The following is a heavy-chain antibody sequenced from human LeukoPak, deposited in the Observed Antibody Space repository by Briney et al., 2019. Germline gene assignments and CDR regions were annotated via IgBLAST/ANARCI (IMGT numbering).Heavy chain of an antibody. CDR1: GGSISSYY. CDR2: IYYSGST. V-gene: IGHV4-59*01. CDR3: AKDPEYFHH. Sequence: PSETLSLTCTVSGGSISSYYWSWIRQPPGKGLEWIGYIYYSGSTNYNPSLKSRVTISVDTSKNQFSLKLSSVTAADTAVYYCAKDPEYFHHWGQGTLVTVSS. J-gene: IGHJ1*01.